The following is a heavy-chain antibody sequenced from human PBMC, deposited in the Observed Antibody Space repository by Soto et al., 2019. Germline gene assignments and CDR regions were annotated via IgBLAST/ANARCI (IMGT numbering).Heavy chain of an antibody. Sequence: PSETLSLTCTVSGGSISSGGYSWSWIRQPPGKGLEWIGYIYHSGSTYYNPSLKSRVTISVDRSKNQFSLKVSSVTAADTAVYYCARFSPLTPGGVAFDIWGQGTMVT. CDR3: ARFSPLTPGGVAFDI. CDR1: GGSISSGGYS. D-gene: IGHD3-10*01. J-gene: IGHJ3*02. V-gene: IGHV4-30-2*01. CDR2: IYHSGST.